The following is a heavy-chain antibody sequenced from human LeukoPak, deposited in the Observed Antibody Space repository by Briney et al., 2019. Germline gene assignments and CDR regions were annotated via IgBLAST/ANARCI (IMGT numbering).Heavy chain of an antibody. D-gene: IGHD3-10*01. CDR3: AKGSFMVRFYGMDV. V-gene: IGHV3-23*01. Sequence: GGSLRLSCAASGFTFSSYAMGWVRQAPGKGLEWVSAISGSGGSTYYADSVKGRFTISRDNSKNTLYLQMNSLRAEDTAVYYCAKGSFMVRFYGMDVWGQGTTVTVFS. CDR2: ISGSGGST. CDR1: GFTFSSYA. J-gene: IGHJ6*02.